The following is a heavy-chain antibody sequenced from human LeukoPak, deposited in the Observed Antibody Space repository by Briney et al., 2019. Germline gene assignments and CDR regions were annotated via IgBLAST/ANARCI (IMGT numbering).Heavy chain of an antibody. V-gene: IGHV1-2*02. CDR2: INPNSGGT. D-gene: IGHD2-21*01. J-gene: IGHJ5*02. CDR3: ARADRLHGGPYLIGP. CDR1: GYSFTDYY. Sequence: ASVKLSCNTSGYSFTDYYMHWVRHAPGQGLEWKGWINPNSGGTSSAQKFQGRATMTRDTSITTAYMEVSWLTSDDTAIYYCARADRLHGGPYLIGPWGQGTLVTVSS.